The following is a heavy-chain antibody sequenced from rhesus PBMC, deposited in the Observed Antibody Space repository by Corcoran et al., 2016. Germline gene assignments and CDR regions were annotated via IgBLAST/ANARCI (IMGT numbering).Heavy chain of an antibody. Sequence: QVQLQESGPGLLKPSDTLSLTCAVSGGSISGGYGWGWIRQPPGQGRGWIGSIYSSNGNTYYNPSLKSRVTISTDTSKNQFSLKLSSVTAADTAVYYCARGCIAAAGKDWYFDIWGPGTPITISS. CDR2: IYSSNGNT. J-gene: IGHJ2*01. D-gene: IGHD6-25*01. V-gene: IGHV4S7*01. CDR3: ARGCIAAAGKDWYFDI. CDR1: GGSISGGYG.